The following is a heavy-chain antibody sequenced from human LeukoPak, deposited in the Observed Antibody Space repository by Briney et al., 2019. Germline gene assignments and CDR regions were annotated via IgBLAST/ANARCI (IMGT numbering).Heavy chain of an antibody. CDR2: IYYSGSI. D-gene: IGHD5-12*01. CDR3: ARLGDSGYGENWFDP. CDR1: GGSISSYY. V-gene: IGHV4-59*08. Sequence: SETLSLTCTVSGGSISSYYWSWTRQPPGKGLEWIGYIYYSGSINYNPSLKSRVTMSLDTSKNHFSLELSSVTAADTAVYYCARLGDSGYGENWFDPWGQGTLVTVSS. J-gene: IGHJ5*02.